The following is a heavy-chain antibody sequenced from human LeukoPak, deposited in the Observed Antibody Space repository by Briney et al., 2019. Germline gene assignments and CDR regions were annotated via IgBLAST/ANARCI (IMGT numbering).Heavy chain of an antibody. CDR1: GFTFSSYS. J-gene: IGHJ6*03. CDR3: ARVAGHYYYMDV. V-gene: IGHV3-48*04. Sequence: GGSLRLSCAAPGFTFSSYSMNWVRQAPGKGLEWVSYISSSSSTIYYADSVKGRFTISRDNAKNSLYLQMNSLRAEDTAVYYCARVAGHYYYMDVWGKGTTVTVSS. CDR2: ISSSSSTI.